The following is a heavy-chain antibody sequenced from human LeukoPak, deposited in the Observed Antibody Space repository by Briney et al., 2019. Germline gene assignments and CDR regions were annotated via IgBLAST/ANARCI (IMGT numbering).Heavy chain of an antibody. Sequence: PGGSLRLSCAASGFTFSSYSMSWVRQAPGKGLEWVSVIYSGGSTYYADSVKGRFTISRDNSKNTLYLQMNSLRAEDTAVYYCAKDTPMYSSGPCFDYWGQGTLVTVSS. CDR3: AKDTPMYSSGPCFDY. J-gene: IGHJ4*02. CDR2: IYSGGST. D-gene: IGHD6-19*01. CDR1: GFTFSSYS. V-gene: IGHV3-53*01.